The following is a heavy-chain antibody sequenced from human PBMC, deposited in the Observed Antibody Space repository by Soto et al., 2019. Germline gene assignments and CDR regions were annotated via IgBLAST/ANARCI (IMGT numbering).Heavy chain of an antibody. V-gene: IGHV3-48*02. J-gene: IGHJ4*02. Sequence: GGSLRPASAASGFTFITFSMNWVRQAPGKGLEWLSYIGGSRGSISYADSVKGRFIISRDNGKNTLYLQMSSLRDEDTAVYYCARDLAWAFDSWGQGALVTVSS. D-gene: IGHD1-26*01. CDR2: IGGSRGSI. CDR3: ARDLAWAFDS. CDR1: GFTFITFS.